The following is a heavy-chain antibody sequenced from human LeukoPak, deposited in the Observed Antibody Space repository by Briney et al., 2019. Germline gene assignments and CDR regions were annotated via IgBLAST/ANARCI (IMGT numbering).Heavy chain of an antibody. J-gene: IGHJ4*02. V-gene: IGHV3-30*18. Sequence: GGSLRLSCTASKFTFSNYGMQWVRQAPGKGLEWVAVISSDGGTKYYADSVKGRFTLSRDNSRNTLDLQMNSLGPEDTAVYYCAKEYDSGGYGAYFDYWGQGTLVAVSS. CDR2: ISSDGGTK. CDR3: AKEYDSGGYGAYFDY. D-gene: IGHD3-10*01. CDR1: KFTFSNYG.